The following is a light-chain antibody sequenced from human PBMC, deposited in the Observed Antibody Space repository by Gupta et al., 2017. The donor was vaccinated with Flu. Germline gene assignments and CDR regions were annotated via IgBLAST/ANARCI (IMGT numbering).Light chain of an antibody. V-gene: IGLV2-11*03. CDR2: DVS. CDR1: GSDVGGYNY. CDR3: CSYAGSYTWV. Sequence: SVTISCTRTGSDVGGYNYVSWDQQYPGKAPRLMIYDVSKRPSGVPDRFSGSKSGNTASLTISGRQADDEADYYCCSYAGSYTWVFGGGTKLAVL. J-gene: IGLJ3*02.